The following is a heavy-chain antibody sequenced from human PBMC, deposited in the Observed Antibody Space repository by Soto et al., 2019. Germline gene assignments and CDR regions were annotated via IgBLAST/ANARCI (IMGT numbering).Heavy chain of an antibody. CDR3: AAGVVVAATRDY. J-gene: IGHJ4*02. CDR1: GFTFSSYS. CDR2: ISSSSSYI. V-gene: IGHV3-21*01. Sequence: EVQLVESGGGLVKPGGSLRLSCAASGFTFSSYSMNWVRQAPGKGLEWVSSISSSSSYIYYADSVKGRFTISRDNAKNSLYLHMNSLRAEDTAVYYCAAGVVVAATRDYWGQGTLVTVSS. D-gene: IGHD2-15*01.